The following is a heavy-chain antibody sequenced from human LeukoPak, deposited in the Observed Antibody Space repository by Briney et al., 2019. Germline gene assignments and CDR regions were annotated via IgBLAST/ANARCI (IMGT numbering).Heavy chain of an antibody. CDR1: GGSISSYY. CDR2: IYTSGST. J-gene: IGHJ4*02. D-gene: IGHD5-12*01. V-gene: IGHV4-4*07. Sequence: SETLSLTCTVSGGSISSYYWSWIRQPAGKGLEWIGRIYTSGSTNYNPSLKSRVTISVDKSKNQFSLKLSSFNAAGTGLYYCARGGSDYDPYYFDYWGQGTLVTVSS. CDR3: ARGGSDYDPYYFDY.